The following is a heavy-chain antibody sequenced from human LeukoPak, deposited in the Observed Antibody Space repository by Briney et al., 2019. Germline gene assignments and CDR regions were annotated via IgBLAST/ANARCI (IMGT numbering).Heavy chain of an antibody. CDR3: ASRSVSGFDD. J-gene: IGHJ4*02. CDR1: GGSISTYY. CDR2: SYTSGSS. Sequence: SETLSLTCTVSGGSISTYYWSWIRQPAGKGLEWIGRSYTSGSSNYNPSLKSRVTISVDKSKNQFSLKLSSVTAADTAVYYCASRSVSGFDDWGQGTLVTVSS. V-gene: IGHV4-4*07. D-gene: IGHD6-19*01.